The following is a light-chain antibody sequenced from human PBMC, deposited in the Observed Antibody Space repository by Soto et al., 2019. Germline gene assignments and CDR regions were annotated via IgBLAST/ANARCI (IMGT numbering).Light chain of an antibody. CDR2: KAA. CDR1: QSLSSW. Sequence: DIPMTQSPSTLSASVGGRVTITCRASQSLSSWLAWYQQKPGKAPNLLIYKAASLESGVPSRFSGSGSGTEFTLTISSLQSDDFATYYCQQYRTYSRTFGQGTKVEI. J-gene: IGKJ1*01. CDR3: QQYRTYSRT. V-gene: IGKV1-5*03.